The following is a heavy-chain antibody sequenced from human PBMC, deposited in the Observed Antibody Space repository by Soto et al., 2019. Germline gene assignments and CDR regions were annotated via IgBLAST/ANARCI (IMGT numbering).Heavy chain of an antibody. Sequence: PGGSLRLSCAAAGFTFSSYGMHWVCQAPGKGLEWVAVIWYDGSNKYYADSVKGRFTISRDNSKNTLYLQMNSLRAEDTAVYYCARDRNDFWSGYYYYMDVWGKGTTVTVSS. D-gene: IGHD3-3*01. CDR2: IWYDGSNK. CDR1: GFTFSSYG. V-gene: IGHV3-33*01. CDR3: ARDRNDFWSGYYYYMDV. J-gene: IGHJ6*03.